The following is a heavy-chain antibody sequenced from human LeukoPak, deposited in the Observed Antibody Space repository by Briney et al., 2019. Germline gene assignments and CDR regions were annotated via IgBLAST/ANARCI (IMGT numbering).Heavy chain of an antibody. V-gene: IGHV4-59*01. CDR3: ARASGNYYYYYYMDV. J-gene: IGHJ6*03. CDR2: IYYSGST. Sequence: SETLSLTCTVSGGSISNYYWSWIRQPPGKGLEWIGYIYYSGSTNYNPSLKSRVTISVDTSKNQFSLKLSSVTAADTAVYYCARASGNYYYYYYMDVWGKGTTVTVSS. CDR1: GGSISNYY.